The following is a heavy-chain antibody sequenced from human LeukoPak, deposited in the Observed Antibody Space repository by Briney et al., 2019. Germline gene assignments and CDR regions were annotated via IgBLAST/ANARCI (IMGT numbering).Heavy chain of an antibody. J-gene: IGHJ4*02. CDR2: VKGKTDGGTT. CDR1: GFTFTNAW. V-gene: IGHV3-15*01. CDR3: TTHILTGDFDY. D-gene: IGHD7-27*01. Sequence: GGSLRLSCAASGFTFTNAWMSWVRQAPGKGLEWVGRVKGKTDGGTTGYAAPVKGRFTISRDDSKNTMYLQMNSLKTEDTAMYYCTTHILTGDFDYWGQGSLVTVSS.